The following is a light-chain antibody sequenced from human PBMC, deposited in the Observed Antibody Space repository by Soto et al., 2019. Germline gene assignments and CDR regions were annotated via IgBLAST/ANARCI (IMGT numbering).Light chain of an antibody. Sequence: DIQMTQSPSTLSRSVGHSLTITCRASRPSSSWLVWYQQKQGKVHNHLMYKAATLKRGVPSRFSGSRSGTEDTITISSLQPDDFVTYYCQHYNSYSEAFGQGTKVDIK. V-gene: IGKV1-5*03. CDR2: KAA. J-gene: IGKJ1*01. CDR3: QHYNSYSEA. CDR1: RPSSSW.